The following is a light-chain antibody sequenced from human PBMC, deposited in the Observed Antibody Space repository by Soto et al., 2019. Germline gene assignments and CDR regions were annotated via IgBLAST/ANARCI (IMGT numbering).Light chain of an antibody. V-gene: IGLV2-14*01. CDR2: EVT. CDR3: ISYTGSTTLVV. Sequence: QSALTQPASVSGSPGQSITISCTGASSDVGGYNYVSWYQQHPGKAPKLMIYEVTNRPSGVSDRFSGSKSGNTASLTISGLQAEDEADHYCISYTGSTTLVVFGGGTKLTVL. J-gene: IGLJ2*01. CDR1: SSDVGGYNY.